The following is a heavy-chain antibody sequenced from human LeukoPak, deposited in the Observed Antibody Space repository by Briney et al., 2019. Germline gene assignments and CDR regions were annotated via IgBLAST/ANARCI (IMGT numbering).Heavy chain of an antibody. Sequence: GGSLRLSCAASGFTFSSYGMHWVRQAPGKGLEWVAVISYDGSNKYYADSVKGRFTISRDNSKNTLYLQMNSLRAEDTAVYYCAKDVGWFGDNWSDSWGQGTLVTVSS. J-gene: IGHJ5*01. D-gene: IGHD3-10*01. CDR1: GFTFSSYG. V-gene: IGHV3-30*18. CDR2: ISYDGSNK. CDR3: AKDVGWFGDNWSDS.